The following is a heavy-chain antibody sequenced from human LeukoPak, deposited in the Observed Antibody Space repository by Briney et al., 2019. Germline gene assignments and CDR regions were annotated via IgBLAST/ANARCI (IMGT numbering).Heavy chain of an antibody. CDR3: ATLGMVRGVMFDY. Sequence: SETLSLTCTVSGYSISSGYYWGWIRQPPGKGLEWIGSINHSGSTNYNPSLKSRVTISVDTSKNQFSLKLSSVTAADTAVYYCATLGMVRGVMFDYWGQGTLVTVSS. D-gene: IGHD3-10*01. CDR1: GYSISSGYY. V-gene: IGHV4-38-2*02. J-gene: IGHJ4*02. CDR2: INHSGST.